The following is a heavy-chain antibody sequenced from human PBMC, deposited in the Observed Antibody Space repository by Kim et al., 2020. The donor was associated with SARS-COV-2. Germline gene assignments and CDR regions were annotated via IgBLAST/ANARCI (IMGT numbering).Heavy chain of an antibody. Sequence: SVKGRFTISRAISKNTLYLQMNSLRAEDTAVYYCAGAMVRGVIITGGMDVWDQGTTVTVSS. V-gene: IGHV3-53*01. D-gene: IGHD3-10*01. CDR3: AGAMVRGVIITGGMDV. J-gene: IGHJ6*02.